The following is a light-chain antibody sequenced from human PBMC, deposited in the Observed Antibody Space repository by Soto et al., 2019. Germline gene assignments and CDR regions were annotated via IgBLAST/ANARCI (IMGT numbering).Light chain of an antibody. CDR2: LGS. CDR3: MQSTQLPLT. Sequence: IAMTQSPLSLPVTPGEPASISCRSSHSLLHSNGYNYLDWYLQKPGQSPQLLIYLGSNRASGVPDRFSGSGSGTDFTLKISRVEAEDAGVYYCMQSTQLPLTFGQGTRLEIK. CDR1: HSLLHSNGYNY. J-gene: IGKJ5*01. V-gene: IGKV2-28*01.